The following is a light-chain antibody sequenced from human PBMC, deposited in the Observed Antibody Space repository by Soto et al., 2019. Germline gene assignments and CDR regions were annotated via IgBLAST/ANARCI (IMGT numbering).Light chain of an antibody. J-gene: IGLJ1*01. CDR1: NIGRKS. CDR2: DDS. CDR3: HVWDSSSGHYI. Sequence: SYDRTPPPSVTVSPGETARTSCGGNNIGRKSVHWYQQKPGRAPVVVVYDDSDRPSGIPERFSGANSGDTATLTISRVEAGDEADYYCHVWDSSSGHYIFGTGTKVTVL. V-gene: IGLV3-21*02.